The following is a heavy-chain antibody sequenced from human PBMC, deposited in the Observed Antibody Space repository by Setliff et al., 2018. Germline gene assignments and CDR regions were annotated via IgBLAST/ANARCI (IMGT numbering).Heavy chain of an antibody. J-gene: IGHJ4*02. D-gene: IGHD1-26*01. CDR3: ARDNPIVGAIDY. Sequence: SETLSLTCAVSGGSISSGSYYWSWIRQPAGKGLEWVGRLHTSGSTNYNTSLKSRVTISVDTSTNQFSLKLSSVTAADTAVYFCARDNPIVGAIDYWGQGTLVNVSS. CDR2: LHTSGST. V-gene: IGHV4-61*02. CDR1: GGSISSGSYY.